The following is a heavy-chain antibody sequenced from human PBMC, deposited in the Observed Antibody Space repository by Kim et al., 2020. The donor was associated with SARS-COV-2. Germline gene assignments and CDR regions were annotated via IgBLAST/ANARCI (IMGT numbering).Heavy chain of an antibody. D-gene: IGHD2-15*01. Sequence: KVSCKASGYTFTSYYMHWVRQAPGQGLEWMGIINPSGGSTSYAQKFQGRVTMTRDTSTSTVYMELSSLRSEDTAVYYCARDLVGCSGGSCYFRMDVWGQGTTVTVSS. V-gene: IGHV1-46*01. CDR3: ARDLVGCSGGSCYFRMDV. J-gene: IGHJ6*02. CDR2: INPSGGST. CDR1: GYTFTSYY.